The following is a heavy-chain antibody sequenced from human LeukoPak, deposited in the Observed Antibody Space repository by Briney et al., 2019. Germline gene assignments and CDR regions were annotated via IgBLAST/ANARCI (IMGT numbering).Heavy chain of an antibody. V-gene: IGHV3-48*02. CDR2: IGTTTSTI. CDR1: GFTFSTYG. D-gene: IGHD4-23*01. J-gene: IGHJ4*02. Sequence: PGGSLRLSCAASGFTFSTYGMNWVRQAPGKGLEWVSYIGTTTSTIYYAGSVKGRFTISRDNAQNSLYLQMNSLRDEDTAVYYCARHDYGGNSGDYWGQGTLVTVSS. CDR3: ARHDYGGNSGDY.